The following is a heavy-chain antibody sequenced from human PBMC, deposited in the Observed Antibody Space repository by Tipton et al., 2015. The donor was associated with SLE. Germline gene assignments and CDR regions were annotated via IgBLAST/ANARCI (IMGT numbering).Heavy chain of an antibody. Sequence: SLRLPCAASGFTFRSYSMNWVRQAPGKGLEWVSSISSSSSYIYYADSVKGRFTISRDNAKNSLYLQMNSLRAEDTAVYYCARARRRGDSSGYSAFDIWGQGTMVTVSS. CDR3: ARARRRGDSSGYSAFDI. CDR1: GFTFRSYS. CDR2: ISSSSSYI. V-gene: IGHV3-21*01. J-gene: IGHJ3*02. D-gene: IGHD3-22*01.